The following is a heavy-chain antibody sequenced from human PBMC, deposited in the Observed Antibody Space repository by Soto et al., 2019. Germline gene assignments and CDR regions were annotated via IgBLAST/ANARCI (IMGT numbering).Heavy chain of an antibody. J-gene: IGHJ6*02. CDR2: INHSGST. CDR1: GGSLGGYF. V-gene: IGHV4-34*01. CDR3: ARDRRIAAWGDLYYYYGMDV. Sequence: SETLSLTCAVYGGSLGGYFWSWVRQPPGKGLEWIGEINHSGSTYYNPSLKSRVTISVDRSKNQFSLKLSSVTAADTAGYYCARDRRIAAWGDLYYYYGMDVWGQGTTVTVSS. D-gene: IGHD6-6*01.